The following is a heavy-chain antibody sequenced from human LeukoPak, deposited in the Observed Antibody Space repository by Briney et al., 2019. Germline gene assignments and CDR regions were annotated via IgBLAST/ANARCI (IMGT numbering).Heavy chain of an antibody. J-gene: IGHJ4*02. V-gene: IGHV3-30*18. Sequence: GGSLRLSCAVSGFTFRSYGMYWVRQAPGKGLEWVAVISYDGSKKYYADSVKGRFIISRDNSKNTVYLQMNSLRGEDTAVYYCAKAPTGSYDYWGQGTLVTVSS. CDR2: ISYDGSKK. CDR3: AKAPTGSYDY. CDR1: GFTFRSYG. D-gene: IGHD1-1*01.